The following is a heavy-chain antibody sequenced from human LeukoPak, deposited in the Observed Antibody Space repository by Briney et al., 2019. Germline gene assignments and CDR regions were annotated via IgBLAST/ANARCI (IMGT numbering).Heavy chain of an antibody. J-gene: IGHJ6*02. Sequence: GGSLRLSCAASGFTRTYWMHWVRQAPGKGLVWVSHINDDGSDTNYADSVRGRFTISRDNAKNMVFLQMNSLRAEDTAVYYCAQDNNYAMGLWGQGTTVTVSS. CDR3: AQDNNYAMGL. CDR2: INDDGSDT. V-gene: IGHV3-74*01. CDR1: GFTRTYW.